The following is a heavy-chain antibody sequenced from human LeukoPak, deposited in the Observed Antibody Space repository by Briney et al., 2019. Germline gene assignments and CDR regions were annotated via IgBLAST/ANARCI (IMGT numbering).Heavy chain of an antibody. V-gene: IGHV4-4*07. J-gene: IGHJ6*03. CDR2: IYTSGST. CDR1: GGSISSYY. Sequence: SETLSLTCTVSGGSISSYYWSWIRQPAGKGLEWIGRIYTSGSTSYNPSLKSRVTMSVDTSKNLFSLKLSSVTAADTAVYYCARDRVVAYRTYYYYMDVWGKGTTVTISS. CDR3: ARDRVVAYRTYYYYMDV. D-gene: IGHD3-3*02.